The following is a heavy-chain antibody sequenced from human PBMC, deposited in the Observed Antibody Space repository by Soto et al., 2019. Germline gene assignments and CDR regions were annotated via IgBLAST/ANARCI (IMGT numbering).Heavy chain of an antibody. CDR2: ITSKLYGGKT. J-gene: IGHJ6*02. CDR1: GFTFGDYS. CDR3: TRRGGGFWSGYTMDV. V-gene: IGHV3-49*03. Sequence: PGGSLRLSCVASGFTFGDYSMSWFRQAPGRGLEWVGFITSKLYGGKTEYAASVKGRFTISRDDSKSIAYPQMNSLKTEDTAVYYCTRRGGGFWSGYTMDVWGQGTTVTVSS. D-gene: IGHD3-3*01.